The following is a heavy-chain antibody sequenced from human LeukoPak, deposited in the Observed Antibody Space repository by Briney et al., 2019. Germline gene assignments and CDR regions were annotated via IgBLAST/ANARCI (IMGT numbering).Heavy chain of an antibody. D-gene: IGHD5-18*01. CDR1: RYSFTSYW. CDR2: IYPGDSDT. V-gene: IGHV5-51*01. CDR3: ARLHTGYSYGYPYYFDY. J-gene: IGHJ4*02. Sequence: GESPKISCKGSRYSFTSYWIGWVRQMPGKGLEWMGIIYPGDSDTRYSPSFQGQVTISADKSISTAYLQWSSLKASDTATYYCARLHTGYSYGYPYYFDYWGQGTLVTVSS.